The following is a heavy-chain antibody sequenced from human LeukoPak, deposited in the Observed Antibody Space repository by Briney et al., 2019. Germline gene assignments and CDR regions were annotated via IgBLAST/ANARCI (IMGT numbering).Heavy chain of an antibody. CDR2: ISGSGSNT. V-gene: IGHV3-23*01. D-gene: IGHD3-10*01. J-gene: IGHJ4*02. Sequence: GGSLRLSCAASGFTFSGYAMSWVRQAPGKGLEWVSVISGSGSNTYFADSVKGRLTISRDNSKNTLYLQMNSLRAEDTAVYYCAKDLIWPTGIDYWGQGTLVTVSS. CDR3: AKDLIWPTGIDY. CDR1: GFTFSGYA.